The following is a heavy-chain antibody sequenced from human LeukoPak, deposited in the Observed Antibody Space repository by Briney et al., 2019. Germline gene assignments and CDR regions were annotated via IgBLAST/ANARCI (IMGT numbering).Heavy chain of an antibody. CDR1: GFTFSSYA. Sequence: AGGSLRLSCAASGFTFSSYAMSWVRQAPGKGLEWVSSISSSSSYIYYADSVKGRFTISRDNAKNSLYLQMNSLRAEDTAVYYCASKYFPDYWGQGTLVTVSS. CDR2: ISSSSSYI. D-gene: IGHD2/OR15-2a*01. J-gene: IGHJ4*02. CDR3: ASKYFPDY. V-gene: IGHV3-21*01.